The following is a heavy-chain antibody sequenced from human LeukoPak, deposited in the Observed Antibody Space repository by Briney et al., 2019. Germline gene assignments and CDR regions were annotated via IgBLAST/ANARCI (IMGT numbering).Heavy chain of an antibody. J-gene: IGHJ4*02. CDR3: ARESKSYDGSGYHHDC. Sequence: SETLSLTCSVSGDSIRNYYWSWIRQPAGKGLEWIERIYTSGTTDYNPSLKSRLTMSVDTSRNYFSLKLTSVTAADTAVYYCARESKSYDGSGYHHDCWGQGALVTVSS. D-gene: IGHD3-22*01. V-gene: IGHV4-4*07. CDR1: GDSIRNYY. CDR2: IYTSGTT.